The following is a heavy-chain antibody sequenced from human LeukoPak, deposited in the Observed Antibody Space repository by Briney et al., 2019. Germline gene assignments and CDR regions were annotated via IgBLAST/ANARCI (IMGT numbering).Heavy chain of an antibody. CDR1: GLTFSSYA. D-gene: IGHD3-3*01. V-gene: IGHV3-23*01. J-gene: IGHJ6*02. CDR3: AKDGAVDDFWSGYYPIYYYYYYGMDV. Sequence: PGGSLRLSCAASGLTFSSYAMSWVRQAPGKGLEWVSAISGSDGSTYYADSVKGRFTISRDNSKNTLYLQMNSLRAEDTAVYYCAKDGAVDDFWSGYYPIYYYYYYGMDVWGQGTTVTVSS. CDR2: ISGSDGST.